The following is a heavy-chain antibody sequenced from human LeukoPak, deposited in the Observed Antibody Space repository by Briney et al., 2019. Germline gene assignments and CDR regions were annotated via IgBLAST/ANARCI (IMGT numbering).Heavy chain of an antibody. CDR2: IYPGTSDT. V-gene: IGHV5-51*01. J-gene: IGHJ4*02. D-gene: IGHD2-2*01. Sequence: GASLQISCEGGGSIFTNYWIGLVRQVPGKVLGWVRIIYPGTSDTRYRPAFQGQVTISADKSITPAYLPWSSLKASDTAMYYCARPGYCSSTSCFDLFFDYWGQGTPVTVSS. CDR1: GSIFTNYW. CDR3: ARPGYCSSTSCFDLFFDY.